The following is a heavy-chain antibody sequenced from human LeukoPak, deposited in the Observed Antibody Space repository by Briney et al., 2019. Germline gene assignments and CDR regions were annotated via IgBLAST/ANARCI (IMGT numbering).Heavy chain of an antibody. CDR2: VHYSGRT. CDR1: GGSIVSGSYY. Sequence: NPSETLSLTCSFSGGSIVSGSYYWGWIRQPPGEGLEWIGSVHYSGRTYYNPSFKSRVTISVDTSKNQFSLKLSSVTAADAAMYYCGRLPAGRPLFYYFDYWGQGTLVTVSS. V-gene: IGHV4-39*01. J-gene: IGHJ4*02. CDR3: GRLPAGRPLFYYFDY. D-gene: IGHD1-1*01.